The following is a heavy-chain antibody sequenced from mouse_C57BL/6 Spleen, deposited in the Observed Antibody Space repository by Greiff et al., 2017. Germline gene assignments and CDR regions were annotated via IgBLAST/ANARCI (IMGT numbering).Heavy chain of an antibody. CDR2: IDPSDSET. Sequence: QVQLQQPGAELVRPGSSVKLSCKASGYTFTSYWMHWVKQKPLQGLEWIGNIDPSDSETHYNQKFKDKATLTVDKSSSTAYMQLSRLTSEDSAVYCCARGYYGKDFDYWGQGTTLTVSS. CDR1: GYTFTSYW. J-gene: IGHJ2*01. D-gene: IGHD1-1*01. CDR3: ARGYYGKDFDY. V-gene: IGHV1-52*01.